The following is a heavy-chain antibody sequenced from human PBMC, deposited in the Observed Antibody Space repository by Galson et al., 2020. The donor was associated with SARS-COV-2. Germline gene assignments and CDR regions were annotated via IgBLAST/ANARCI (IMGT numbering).Heavy chain of an antibody. CDR3: AKETWTVLHDYYAMDV. Sequence: QLGESLKISCAASGLALNKYGLHWVRQAPGRGLEWVAVMWNDGNLWFGGSKVYYADSVTGRFSISTDKSNNTVYLQMNSLRVEDTATYYCAKETWTVLHDYYAMDVWGQGTTVTVSS. CDR1: GLALNKYG. J-gene: IGHJ6*02. D-gene: IGHD2-8*01. CDR2: MWNDGNLWFGGSKV. V-gene: IGHV3-33*03.